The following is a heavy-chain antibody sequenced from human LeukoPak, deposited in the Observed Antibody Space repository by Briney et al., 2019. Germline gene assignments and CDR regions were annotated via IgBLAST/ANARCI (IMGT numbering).Heavy chain of an antibody. CDR3: SGGSWRNDAFYI. D-gene: IGHD2-15*01. V-gene: IGHV3-15*01. CDR2: IKSKTDGGTT. Sequence: PGGSPRLSCAASGFTFRNAWMRWVRQAPGKGLAWVGRIKSKTDGGTTDYAAPVKGRFTISRDDSKNTLYLQMNSLKTEDTAVYYCSGGSWRNDAFYIWGQGTMVTVSS. J-gene: IGHJ3*02. CDR1: GFTFRNAW.